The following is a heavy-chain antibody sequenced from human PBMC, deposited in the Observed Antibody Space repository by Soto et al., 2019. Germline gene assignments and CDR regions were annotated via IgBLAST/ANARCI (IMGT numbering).Heavy chain of an antibody. J-gene: IGHJ5*02. Sequence: SETLSLTCAVSGGSISSSNWWSWVRQPPGKGLEWIGEIYHSGRTNYNPSLKSRVAISVDKSKNQFSLKLSSVTAADTAVYYCARDNYYDSRLNWFDPWGQGTLVTVSS. D-gene: IGHD3-22*01. CDR1: GGSISSSNW. V-gene: IGHV4-4*02. CDR3: ARDNYYDSRLNWFDP. CDR2: IYHSGRT.